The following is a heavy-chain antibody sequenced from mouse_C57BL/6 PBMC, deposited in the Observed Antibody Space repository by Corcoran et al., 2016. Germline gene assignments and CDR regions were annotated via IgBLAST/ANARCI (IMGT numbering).Heavy chain of an antibody. CDR3: ARRGLYYGLYYYAMDY. CDR1: GYTFTDYY. D-gene: IGHD1-2*01. J-gene: IGHJ4*01. Sequence: EVQLQQSGPELVKPGASVKISCKASGYTFTDYYMNWVKQSHGKSLEWIGDINPNNGGTSYNQKFKGKATLTVDKSSSTAYMELRSLTSEDSAVYYCARRGLYYGLYYYAMDYWGQGTSVTVSS. CDR2: INPNNGGT. V-gene: IGHV1-26*01.